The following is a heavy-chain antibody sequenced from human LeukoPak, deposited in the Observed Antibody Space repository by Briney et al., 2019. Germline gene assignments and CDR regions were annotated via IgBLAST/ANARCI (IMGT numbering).Heavy chain of an antibody. D-gene: IGHD2-2*01. CDR3: ASLRGRYCSSTSCPE. CDR2: INPISGGT. Sequence: ASVKVSCKASGYTFTGYYMHWVRQAPGQGLEWMGWINPISGGTNYAQKFQGRVTMTRDTSISTAYMELSRLRSDDTAVYYCASLRGRYCSSTSCPEWGQGTLVTVSS. J-gene: IGHJ4*02. V-gene: IGHV1-2*02. CDR1: GYTFTGYY.